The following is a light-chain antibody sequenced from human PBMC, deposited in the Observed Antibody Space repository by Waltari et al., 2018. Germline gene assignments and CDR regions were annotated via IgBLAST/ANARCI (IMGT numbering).Light chain of an antibody. J-gene: IGLJ2*01. V-gene: IGLV2-14*03. Sequence: QSALPQPASVSGSPGQSITISCPGTSSDVGGYNYVSWYQQHPARAPKLMIYDVSNRPSGVSNRFSGSKSGNTASLTISGLQAEDEADYYCSSYTSSSTVVFGGGTKLTVL. CDR3: SSYTSSSTVV. CDR1: SSDVGGYNY. CDR2: DVS.